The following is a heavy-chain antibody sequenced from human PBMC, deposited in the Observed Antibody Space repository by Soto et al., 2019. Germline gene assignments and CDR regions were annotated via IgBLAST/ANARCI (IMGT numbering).Heavy chain of an antibody. J-gene: IGHJ5*02. Sequence: ASVNVSCKASGYTFTIYGISWVRQAPGQGLEWMGWISYYNDNTNYEQKLQGRLTMTTDTSTSTAYMELRSLRSDDTAVYYCARRDCSGGSCYGWFDPWGQGTLVTVSS. CDR2: ISYYNDNT. CDR3: ARRDCSGGSCYGWFDP. D-gene: IGHD2-15*01. CDR1: GYTFTIYG. V-gene: IGHV1-18*04.